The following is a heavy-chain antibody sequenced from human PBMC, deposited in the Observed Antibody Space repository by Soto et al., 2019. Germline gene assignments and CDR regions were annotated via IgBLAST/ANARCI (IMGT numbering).Heavy chain of an antibody. CDR3: ATAQYYEKSGR. V-gene: IGHV3-30*03. J-gene: IGHJ4*02. CDR1: GFTFSSYG. D-gene: IGHD3-22*01. Sequence: PGGSLRLSCAASGFTFSSYGMHWVRQAPGKGLEWVAVISYDGSNKYYADSVKGRFTISRDNPKNTLYLQMNSLRAEDTGVYYGATAQYYEKSGRWGRGTRVTVAS. CDR2: ISYDGSNK.